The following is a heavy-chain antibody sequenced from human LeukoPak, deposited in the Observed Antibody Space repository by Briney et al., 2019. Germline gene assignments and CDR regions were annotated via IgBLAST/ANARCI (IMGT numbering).Heavy chain of an antibody. D-gene: IGHD6-13*01. CDR2: IRSKANSYAT. J-gene: IGHJ5*02. CDR3: TSPSSSWSS. CDR1: EFTFSGSA. V-gene: IGHV3-73*01. Sequence: PGGSLRLSCAASEFTFSGSAMHWVRQASGKGLEWVGRIRSKANSYATAYAASVKGRFTISRDDSKNTAYLQMNSLKTEDTAVYYCTSPSSSWSSWGQGTLVTVSS.